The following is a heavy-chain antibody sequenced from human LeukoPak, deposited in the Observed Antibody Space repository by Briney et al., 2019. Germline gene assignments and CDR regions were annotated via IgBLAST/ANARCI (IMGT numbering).Heavy chain of an antibody. J-gene: IGHJ4*02. Sequence: PGGSLRLSCAASGFTFSSYEMNWVRQAPGKGLEWVSYISSSGSTIYYADSVKGRFTISRDNAKNTLYLQMNSLRAEDTAVYYCARDRVYGSGSLDYWGQGTLVTVSS. V-gene: IGHV3-48*03. CDR1: GFTFSSYE. CDR3: ARDRVYGSGSLDY. CDR2: ISSSGSTI. D-gene: IGHD3-10*01.